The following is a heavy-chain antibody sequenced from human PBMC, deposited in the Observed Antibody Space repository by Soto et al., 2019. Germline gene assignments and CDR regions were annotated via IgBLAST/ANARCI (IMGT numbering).Heavy chain of an antibody. Sequence: GASVKVSCKASGGTFSSYASSWVRHAPGQGLEWMGGIIPIFGTANYAQKFQGRVTITADESTSTAYMELSSLRSEDTAVYYCASGGSGPTRSKYYYYGMDVWGQGTTVTSP. V-gene: IGHV1-69*13. J-gene: IGHJ6*02. D-gene: IGHD6-19*01. CDR3: ASGGSGPTRSKYYYYGMDV. CDR2: IIPIFGTA. CDR1: GGTFSSYA.